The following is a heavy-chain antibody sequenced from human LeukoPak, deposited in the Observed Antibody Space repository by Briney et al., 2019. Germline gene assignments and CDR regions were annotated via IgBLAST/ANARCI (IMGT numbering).Heavy chain of an antibody. D-gene: IGHD3-10*01. CDR2: ISGSGGST. CDR3: AKSRNLNLWFGEWYFDY. J-gene: IGHJ4*02. Sequence: GGSLRLSCAASGFTFSSYAMSWVRQAPGKGLEWVSAISGSGGSTYYADSVKGRFTISSDNSKNTLYLQMNSLRAEDTAVYYCAKSRNLNLWFGEWYFDYWGQGTLVTVSS. CDR1: GFTFSSYA. V-gene: IGHV3-23*01.